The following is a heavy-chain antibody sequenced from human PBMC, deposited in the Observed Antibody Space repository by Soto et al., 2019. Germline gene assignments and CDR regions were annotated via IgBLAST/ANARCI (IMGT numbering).Heavy chain of an antibody. D-gene: IGHD3-16*01. CDR1: GGSISSTSYY. CDR3: ATDQTLRAFDI. J-gene: IGHJ3*02. CDR2: FYYSGST. Sequence: PSETLSLTCTVSGGSISSTSYYWGWIRQPPGKGLEWIGSFYYSGSTYYNPSLKSRVTISVDTSKNQFSLRLSSVTAADTAVYYCATDQTLRAFDIWGQGTMVTVSS. V-gene: IGHV4-39*01.